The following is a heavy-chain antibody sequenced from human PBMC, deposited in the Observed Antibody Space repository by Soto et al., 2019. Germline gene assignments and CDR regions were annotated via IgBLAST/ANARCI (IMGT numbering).Heavy chain of an antibody. CDR2: ISYDGSNK. V-gene: IGHV3-30*04. J-gene: IGHJ6*02. Sequence: GGSLRLSCAASGFTFSSYAMHWVRQAPGKGLEWVAVISYDGSNKYYADSVKGRFTISRDNSKNTLYLQMNSLRAEDTAVYYCARVTGPYYYYGMDVWGQGTTVTGSS. D-gene: IGHD7-27*01. CDR1: GFTFSSYA. CDR3: ARVTGPYYYYGMDV.